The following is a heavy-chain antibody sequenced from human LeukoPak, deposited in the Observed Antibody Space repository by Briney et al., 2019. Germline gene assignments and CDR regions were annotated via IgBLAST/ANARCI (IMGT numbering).Heavy chain of an antibody. CDR2: IRYDGNNK. V-gene: IGHV3-30*02. D-gene: IGHD1-1*01. CDR3: AKDISNNWYFGY. Sequence: GGSLRLSCAASGFTFSSYAMHWVRQAPGKGLEWVAFIRYDGNNKYYADSVKGRFTISRDNSKSTLYLQMNSLRAEDTAVYYCAKDISNNWYFGYWGQGTLVTVSS. J-gene: IGHJ4*02. CDR1: GFTFSSYA.